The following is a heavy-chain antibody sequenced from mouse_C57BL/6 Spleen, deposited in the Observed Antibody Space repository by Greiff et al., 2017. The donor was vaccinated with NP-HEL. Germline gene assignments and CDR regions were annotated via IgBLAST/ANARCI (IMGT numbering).Heavy chain of an antibody. J-gene: IGHJ2*01. CDR1: GYAFSSSW. D-gene: IGHD4-1*01. Sequence: VQLQQSGPELVKPGASVKISCKASGYAFSSSWMNWVKQRPGKGLEWIGRIYPGDGDTNYNGKVKGKATLTADKSSSTAYMQLSSLTSEDSAVCFCSNWDEGDYFDYWGQGTTLTVSS. V-gene: IGHV1-82*01. CDR3: SNWDEGDYFDY. CDR2: IYPGDGDT.